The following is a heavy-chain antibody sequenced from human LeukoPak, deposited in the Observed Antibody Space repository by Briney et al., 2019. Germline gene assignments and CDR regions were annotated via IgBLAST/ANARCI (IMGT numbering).Heavy chain of an antibody. CDR1: GFTVSDTY. V-gene: IGHV3-53*01. D-gene: IGHD4-17*01. CDR2: MYSGGST. J-gene: IGHJ4*02. Sequence: GGSLRLSCAAPGFTVSDTYMTWVRQPPGKGLEWVSYMYSGGSTYYAASVKGRFTISRNKSKNTLYLQMNSPRAEDTAVYFCARATEGLGLEYWGQGTRVTVSS. CDR3: ARATEGLGLEY.